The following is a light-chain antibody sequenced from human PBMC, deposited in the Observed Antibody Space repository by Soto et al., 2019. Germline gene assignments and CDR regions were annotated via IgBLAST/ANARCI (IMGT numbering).Light chain of an antibody. J-gene: IGLJ2*01. Sequence: AVVTQPPSVSGAPGQRVTSSCTGSSSNIGAGYDVHWYQQLPGTAPKLLIYGNSNRPSGVPDRFSGSKSGTSASLAITGLQAEDEADYYCQSYDSSLSGSVVFGGGTQLTVL. CDR1: SSNIGAGYD. V-gene: IGLV1-40*01. CDR3: QSYDSSLSGSVV. CDR2: GNS.